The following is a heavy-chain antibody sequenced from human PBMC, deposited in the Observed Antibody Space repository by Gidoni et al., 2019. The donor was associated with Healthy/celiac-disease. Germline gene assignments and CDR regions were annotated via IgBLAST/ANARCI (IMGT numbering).Heavy chain of an antibody. V-gene: IGHV3-23*01. CDR1: GFTFSRYA. CDR2: ISGSGGST. J-gene: IGHJ5*02. Sequence: EVQLLESGGGLVQPGGSLRLSCAASGFTFSRYAMTWVRQAPGKGLEWVSAISGSGGSTYYADSVKGRFTISRDNSKNTLYLQMNSLRAEDTAVYYCAKDPDYGDYGSWFDPWGQGTLVTVSS. CDR3: AKDPDYGDYGSWFDP. D-gene: IGHD4-17*01.